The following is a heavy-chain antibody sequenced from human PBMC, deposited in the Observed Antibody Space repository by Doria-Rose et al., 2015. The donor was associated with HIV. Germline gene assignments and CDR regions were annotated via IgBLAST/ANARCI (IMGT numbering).Heavy chain of an antibody. Sequence: VQLQESGGGLVRPGGSLRLSCATSGFTFSSHRINWVRQAPGQGLEWVSSISSTSAYIHYADSVRGRFTISRDNARNSLYLQMDSLRAEDTAIYYCATGVTLDYWGQGTLVTVSS. J-gene: IGHJ4*02. CDR3: ATGVTLDY. CDR2: ISSTSAYI. D-gene: IGHD3-10*01. CDR1: GFTFSSHR. V-gene: IGHV3-21*01.